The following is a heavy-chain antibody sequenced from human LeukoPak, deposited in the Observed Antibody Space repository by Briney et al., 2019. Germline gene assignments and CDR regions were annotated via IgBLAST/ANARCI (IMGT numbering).Heavy chain of an antibody. CDR3: ARGPPYNWNLLDY. V-gene: IGHV1-69*05. CDR1: GYTFISYG. J-gene: IGHJ4*02. CDR2: IIPIFGTA. D-gene: IGHD1-20*01. Sequence: GASVKVSCKPSGYTFISYGISWVRQAPGQGLEWMGGIIPIFGTANYAQKFQGRVTITTDESTSTAYMELSSLRSEDTAVYYCARGPPYNWNLLDYWGQGTLVTVSS.